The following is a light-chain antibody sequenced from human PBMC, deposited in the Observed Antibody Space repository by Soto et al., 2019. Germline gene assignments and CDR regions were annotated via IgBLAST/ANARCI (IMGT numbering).Light chain of an antibody. V-gene: IGKV4-1*01. CDR3: QQYYAVPRT. CDR2: WAS. Sequence: DIVMTQSPDSLAVSLGERATINCKSSQSVLYSSDNKNYLAWYQQKPGQPPKLLIAWASTRESGVPDRFSGNGSWNEFHSHLRRLQAGDLGVYYCQQYYAVPRTFGQGTKVEL. CDR1: QSVLYSSDNKNY. J-gene: IGKJ1*01.